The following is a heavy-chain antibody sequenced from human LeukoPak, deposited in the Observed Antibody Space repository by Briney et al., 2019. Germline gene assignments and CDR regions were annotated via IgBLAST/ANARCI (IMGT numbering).Heavy chain of an antibody. CDR1: GYTFTGYY. Sequence: GASVKVSCKASGYTFTGYYMHWVRQAPGQGLEWMGWINPNSGGTNYAQKFQGRVTMTRDTSISTAYMELSRLRSDDTAVYYCARPPYDYGDYYGLGWFDPWGQGTLVTVSS. V-gene: IGHV1-2*02. J-gene: IGHJ5*02. CDR3: ARPPYDYGDYYGLGWFDP. D-gene: IGHD4-17*01. CDR2: INPNSGGT.